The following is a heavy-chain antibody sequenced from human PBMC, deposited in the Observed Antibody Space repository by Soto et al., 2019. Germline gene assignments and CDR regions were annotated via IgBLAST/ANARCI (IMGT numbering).Heavy chain of an antibody. CDR3: ANDRDRIVGVASDY. Sequence: EVQLLESGGGLVQPGGSLRLSCAASGFTFSSYAMSWVRQAPGKGLVWVSAISGSGGSTYYADSVKGRFTIARDNSKNALYLQLSSMRGEDAAVYYCANDRDRIVGVASDYWGQGTLVTVSS. V-gene: IGHV3-23*01. CDR1: GFTFSSYA. J-gene: IGHJ4*02. D-gene: IGHD1-26*01. CDR2: ISGSGGST.